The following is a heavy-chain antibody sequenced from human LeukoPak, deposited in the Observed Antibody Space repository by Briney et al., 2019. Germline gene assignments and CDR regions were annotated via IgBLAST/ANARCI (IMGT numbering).Heavy chain of an antibody. D-gene: IGHD3-3*01. CDR2: INHSGST. V-gene: IGHV4-34*01. CDR1: GGSFSGYY. J-gene: IGHJ4*02. Sequence: NTSETLSLTCAVYGGSFSGYYWSWIRQPPGKGLEWIGEINHSGSTNYNPSLKSRVTISVDTSKNQFSLKLSSVTAADTAVYYCARGRRYDFWSGYQHFDYWGQGTLVTVSS. CDR3: ARGRRYDFWSGYQHFDY.